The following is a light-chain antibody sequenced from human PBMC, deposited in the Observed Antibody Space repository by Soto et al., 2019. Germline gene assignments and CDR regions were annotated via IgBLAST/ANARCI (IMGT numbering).Light chain of an antibody. CDR3: SSFTSSTTYV. Sequence: DVGNYNYVSWYQQHPGEVPRLIIFNVNNRPSGVSNRFSGSKSGNTASLTISGLQAEDEADYYCSSFTSSTTYVFGTGTKVTVL. CDR2: NVN. CDR1: DVGNYNY. V-gene: IGLV2-14*04. J-gene: IGLJ1*01.